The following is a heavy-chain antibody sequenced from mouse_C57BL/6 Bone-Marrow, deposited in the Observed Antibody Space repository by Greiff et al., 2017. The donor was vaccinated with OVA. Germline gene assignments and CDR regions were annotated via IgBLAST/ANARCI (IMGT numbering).Heavy chain of an antibody. J-gene: IGHJ1*03. CDR2: INYDGSST. Sequence: EVQLVESEGGLVQPGRSMKLSCTASGFTFSDYYMAWVRQVPEKGLEWVANINYDGSSTYYLDSLKSRFIISRDNAKNSVYLQMSSLKSEDTATYYCARGSENSNVYWYFDVWGTGTTVTVSS. V-gene: IGHV5-16*01. CDR1: GFTFSDYY. D-gene: IGHD2-5*01. CDR3: ARGSENSNVYWYFDV.